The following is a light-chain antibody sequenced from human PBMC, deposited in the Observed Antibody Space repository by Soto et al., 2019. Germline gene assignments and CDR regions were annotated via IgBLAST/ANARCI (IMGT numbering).Light chain of an antibody. V-gene: IGLV2-14*03. Sequence: QSALTQPASVSGSPGQSITISCTGTSSDVGDNNYVSWYQHHPGKAPKLMIYDVTHRPSGISNRFSGSKSGNTASLTISGLQAEDEADYYCSSYTSSSTLYVFGTGTQLTVL. J-gene: IGLJ1*01. CDR3: SSYTSSSTLYV. CDR2: DVT. CDR1: SSDVGDNNY.